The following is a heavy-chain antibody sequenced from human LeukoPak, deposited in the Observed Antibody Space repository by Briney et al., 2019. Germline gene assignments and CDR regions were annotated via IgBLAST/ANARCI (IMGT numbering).Heavy chain of an antibody. CDR2: IYTGGTT. CDR1: GFSVSSNH. V-gene: IGHV3-66*02. CDR3: ARDKLGSGYSSDFDY. J-gene: IGHJ4*02. D-gene: IGHD6-25*01. Sequence: GGSLRLSCAASGFSVSSNHMNWVRQAPGKGLEWVSAIYTGGTTYYADSVKGRFTISRDNSKNTLYLQMNSLRAEDTAVYYCARDKLGSGYSSDFDYWGQGTLVTVSS.